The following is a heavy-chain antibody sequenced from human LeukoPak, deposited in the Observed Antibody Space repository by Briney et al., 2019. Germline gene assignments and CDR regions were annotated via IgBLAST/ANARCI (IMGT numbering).Heavy chain of an antibody. CDR1: GYIFTSHY. CDR2: INPSGGSP. J-gene: IGHJ4*02. D-gene: IGHD6-25*01. Sequence: GASVTVSCKASGYIFTSHYIHWVRQAPGHRLEWMGIINPSGGSPIYPQKFQGRVSMSRDTSTSTVYMELSSLRSEDTAVYYCARVPFLLSGFWDYWGQGTLVTVSS. V-gene: IGHV1-46*01. CDR3: ARVPFLLSGFWDY.